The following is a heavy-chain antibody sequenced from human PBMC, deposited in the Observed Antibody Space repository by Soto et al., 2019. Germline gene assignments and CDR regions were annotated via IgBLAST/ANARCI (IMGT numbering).Heavy chain of an antibody. CDR2: INPNNGNT. D-gene: IGHD1-1*01. J-gene: IGHJ5*01. CDR3: ARVRAWFDS. Sequence: DSVKVSCKASGYTFTSYYINWVRQATGQGLEWMGWINPNNGNTGYAQKFQGRVTMTRNTSISTAYMELSSLRSDDTAVYYCARVRAWFDSWGQGTLVTVSS. V-gene: IGHV1-8*01. CDR1: GYTFTSYY.